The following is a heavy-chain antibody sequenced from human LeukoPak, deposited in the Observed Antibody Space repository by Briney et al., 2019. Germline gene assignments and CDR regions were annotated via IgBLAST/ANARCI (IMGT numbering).Heavy chain of an antibody. CDR2: INHSGST. Sequence: SETLSLTCAVYGGSFSGHYWSWIRQPPGKGLEWIGEINHSGSTNYNPSLKSRVTISVDTSKNQFSLKLSSVAAADTAVYYCARGTVAASFYYYYYMDVWGKGTTVTVSS. J-gene: IGHJ6*03. V-gene: IGHV4-34*01. CDR1: GGSFSGHY. D-gene: IGHD6-19*01. CDR3: ARGTVAASFYYYYYMDV.